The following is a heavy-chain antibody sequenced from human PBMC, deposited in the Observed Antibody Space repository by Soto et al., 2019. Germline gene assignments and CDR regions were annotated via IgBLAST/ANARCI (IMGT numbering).Heavy chain of an antibody. J-gene: IGHJ6*02. V-gene: IGHV3-23*01. CDR2: ISGSGGSI. Sequence: EVQLLESGGGLVQPGGSLRLSCAASGFTFSTYAMNWVRQAPGNGLEWVSAISGSGGSIHYADSVKGRFTISRDNSKNTLYLPMNSLRDEDTAVYHGVKGYWKGDVWGQGTRVTVSS. CDR1: GFTFSTYA. CDR3: VKGYWKGDV. D-gene: IGHD1-1*01.